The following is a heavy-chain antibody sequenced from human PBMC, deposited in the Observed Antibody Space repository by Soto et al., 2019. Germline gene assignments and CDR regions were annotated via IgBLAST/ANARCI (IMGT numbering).Heavy chain of an antibody. D-gene: IGHD3-3*01. CDR2: ISYNGTT. CDR3: ARTFLYDVGSSSPFDARNV. CDR1: AYSISSGNW. V-gene: IGHV4-28*01. Sequence: QVQLQESGPGLVKPADTLTLTCAVSAYSISSGNWWGWIRQPRGKGLEWMGNISYNGTTYYKPSLKSRVTLSVDTSKNQFSLKVRSLTSVDTAVYYCARTFLYDVGSSSPFDARNVWGQATTVIISS. J-gene: IGHJ6*02.